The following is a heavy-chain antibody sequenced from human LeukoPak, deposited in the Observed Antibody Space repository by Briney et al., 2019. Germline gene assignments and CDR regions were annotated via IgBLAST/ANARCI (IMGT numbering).Heavy chain of an antibody. CDR2: IWYDGSEK. J-gene: IGHJ5*02. V-gene: IGHV3-33*01. Sequence: HPGRSLRLFCATSGFTFGSHGMHWVRQAPGKGLEWVAVIWYDGSEKYYGDSVEGRFTISRDNSKNTLYLQMNSLRAEDTGVYFCARTSCSGGGCHRLNWFDPWGQGTQVTVSS. CDR3: ARTSCSGGGCHRLNWFDP. CDR1: GFTFGSHG. D-gene: IGHD2-15*01.